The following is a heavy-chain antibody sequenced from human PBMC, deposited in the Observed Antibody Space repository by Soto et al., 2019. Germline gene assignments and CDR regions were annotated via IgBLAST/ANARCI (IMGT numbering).Heavy chain of an antibody. CDR3: AKGRRIQPDYYDSSGYDY. CDR2: ISGSGGST. V-gene: IGHV3-23*01. D-gene: IGHD3-22*01. CDR1: GFTFSSYA. Sequence: EVQLLESGGGLVQPGGSLRLSCAASGFTFSSYAMSWVRQAPGKGLEWVSAISGSGGSTYYADSVKGRFTISRDNSKNTLYLQMSSLRAEDTAVYYCAKGRRIQPDYYDSSGYDYWGQGTLVTVSS. J-gene: IGHJ4*02.